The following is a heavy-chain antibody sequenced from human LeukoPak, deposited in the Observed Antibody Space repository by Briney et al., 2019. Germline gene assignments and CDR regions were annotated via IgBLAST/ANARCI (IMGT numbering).Heavy chain of an antibody. D-gene: IGHD4-23*01. CDR2: MNPNSGNT. J-gene: IGHJ4*02. V-gene: IGHV1-8*01. CDR1: EYTFTSYD. Sequence: ASVKVSCKASEYTFTSYDINWVRQATGQGLEWMGWMNPNSGNTVYAQKFQGRVTMTRDTSISTAYMELSSLRSEDTTVYYCASGDYGGNERDYWGQGTLVTVSS. CDR3: ASGDYGGNERDY.